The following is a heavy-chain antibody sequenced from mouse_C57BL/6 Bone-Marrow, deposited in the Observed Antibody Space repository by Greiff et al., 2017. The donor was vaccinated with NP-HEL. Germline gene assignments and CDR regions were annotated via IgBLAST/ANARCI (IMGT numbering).Heavy chain of an antibody. D-gene: IGHD2-2*01. Sequence: QVQLQQPGAELVKPGASVKLSCKASGYTFTSYWMHWVKQRPGQGLEWIGMIHPNSGSTNYNEKFKSKATLTVDKSSSTAYMQLSSLTSEDSAVYYCERENPPVGLRRYYAMDYWGQGTSVTVSS. V-gene: IGHV1-64*01. J-gene: IGHJ4*01. CDR2: IHPNSGST. CDR3: ERENPPVGLRRYYAMDY. CDR1: GYTFTSYW.